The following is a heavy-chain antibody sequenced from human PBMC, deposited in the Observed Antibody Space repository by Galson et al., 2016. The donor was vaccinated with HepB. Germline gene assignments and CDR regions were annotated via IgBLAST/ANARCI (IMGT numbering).Heavy chain of an antibody. V-gene: IGHV5-51*01. Sequence: QSGAEVKKPGESLKISCKGSGYNFANYWIGWVRQMPGKGLEWMGIIYPADSETRYSPSSQGQVTISADKSISTAYLQWSSLKASGTAMYYCASSRTSSWGAEFFQHWGQGTLVTVSS. CDR2: IYPADSET. CDR3: ASSRTSSWGAEFFQH. CDR1: GYNFANYW. D-gene: IGHD6-13*01. J-gene: IGHJ1*01.